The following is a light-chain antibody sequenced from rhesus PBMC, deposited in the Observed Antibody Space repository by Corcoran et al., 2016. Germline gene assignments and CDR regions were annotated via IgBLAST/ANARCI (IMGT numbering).Light chain of an antibody. V-gene: IGKV1-36*02. Sequence: DIQMTQSPSSLSASVGDRVTITCRASQGISDYLSWYKQKKGKAPKRLFYAASSLESGVPSMFRGSVYGTEFTLTISSLQPEDFAAYYCLQGYSTPFTFGPGTKLDIK. CDR3: LQGYSTPFT. J-gene: IGKJ3*01. CDR2: AAS. CDR1: QGISDY.